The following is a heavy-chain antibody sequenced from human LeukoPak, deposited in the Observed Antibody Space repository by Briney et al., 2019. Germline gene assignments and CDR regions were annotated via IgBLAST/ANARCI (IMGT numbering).Heavy chain of an antibody. Sequence: GESLQISCKGSGYSFTSYWIGWVRQMPGKGLEWMGIIYPGDSDTRYSPSFQGQVTISADKSISTAYLQWSSLKASNTAMYYCARLAGDYDSSGYYYDYWGQGTLVTASS. CDR1: GYSFTSYW. D-gene: IGHD3-22*01. CDR3: ARLAGDYDSSGYYYDY. J-gene: IGHJ4*02. V-gene: IGHV5-51*01. CDR2: IYPGDSDT.